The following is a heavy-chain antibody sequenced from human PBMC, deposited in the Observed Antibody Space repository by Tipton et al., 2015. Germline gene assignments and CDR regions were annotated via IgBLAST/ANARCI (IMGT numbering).Heavy chain of an antibody. CDR1: EFTFNIYS. J-gene: IGHJ6*02. Sequence: QLVQSGGGLVQPGGSLRLSCAASEFTFNIYSMNWVRQAPGKGLEWVSYISSNGLVIYQPDSMKGRFTISRDNAKNSLYLQINSRRDEDPAVYSCARDGWSGNGMAVGAKGPRSPSP. D-gene: IGHD3-3*01. V-gene: IGHV3-48*02. CDR2: ISSNGLVI. CDR3: ARDGWSGNGMAV.